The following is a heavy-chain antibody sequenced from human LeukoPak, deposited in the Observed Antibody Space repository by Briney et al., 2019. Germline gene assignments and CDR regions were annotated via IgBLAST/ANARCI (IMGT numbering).Heavy chain of an antibody. Sequence: SETLSLTCAVSVYSISSGYYWGWTRQPPGKGLEWMGSIYHSGSTYYNPSLKGRVTISVDTSKNQFSLKLSSVTTADTAVYYCARLRAMYCSGGSCRDAFDIWGQGTMVTVSS. CDR3: ARLRAMYCSGGSCRDAFDI. V-gene: IGHV4-38-2*01. J-gene: IGHJ3*02. CDR1: VYSISSGYY. D-gene: IGHD2-15*01. CDR2: IYHSGST.